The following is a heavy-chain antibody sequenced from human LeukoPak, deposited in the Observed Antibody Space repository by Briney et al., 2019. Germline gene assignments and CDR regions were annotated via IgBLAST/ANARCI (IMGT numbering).Heavy chain of an antibody. D-gene: IGHD1-1*01. Sequence: ASVKVSCKASGYTFTSYDINWVRQATGQGLEWMGWVNPNSGNTGYAQKFQGRVTMTRNTSISTAYMELSSLRSEDTAVYYCAGYDIRTGAFDIWGQGTMVTVSS. CDR2: VNPNSGNT. J-gene: IGHJ3*02. CDR3: AGYDIRTGAFDI. CDR1: GYTFTSYD. V-gene: IGHV1-8*01.